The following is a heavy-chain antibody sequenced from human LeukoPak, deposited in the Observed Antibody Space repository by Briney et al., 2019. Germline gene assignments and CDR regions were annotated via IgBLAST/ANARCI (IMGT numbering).Heavy chain of an antibody. D-gene: IGHD3-3*01. CDR2: IIPIFGTA. J-gene: IGHJ4*02. Sequence: GASVKVSCKASGYTFTSYGISWVRQAPGQGLEWMGRIIPIFGTANYAQKFQGRVTITTDESTSTAYMELSSLRSEDTAVYYCAREEYYDFWSGYPHLDYWGQGTLVTVSS. CDR1: GYTFTSYG. CDR3: AREEYYDFWSGYPHLDY. V-gene: IGHV1-69*05.